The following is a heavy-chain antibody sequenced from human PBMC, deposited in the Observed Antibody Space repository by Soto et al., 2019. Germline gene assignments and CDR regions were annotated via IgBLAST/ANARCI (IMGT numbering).Heavy chain of an antibody. J-gene: IGHJ4*02. D-gene: IGHD2-21*02. Sequence: EVQLLESGGGLVQPGGSLTLSCAASGFTFGSYAMTWVRQAPGKGLESVAGLYGNSGGIQYADSVRGRFTIFRDNSNNIVFLHMRSLRVEDTAVYFCAKDAVAGDGLWLMDHWGQGTLVIVSS. CDR1: GFTFGSYA. CDR3: AKDAVAGDGLWLMDH. V-gene: IGHV3-23*01. CDR2: LYGNSGGI.